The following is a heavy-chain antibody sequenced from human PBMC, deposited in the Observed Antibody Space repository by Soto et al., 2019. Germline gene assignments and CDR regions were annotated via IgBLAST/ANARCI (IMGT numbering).Heavy chain of an antibody. J-gene: IGHJ4*02. CDR1: GGSISSGDYY. Sequence: PSETLSLTCTVSGGSISSGDYYWSWIRQPPGKGLEWIGYIYYSGSTYYNPSLKSRVTISVDTSKNQFSLKLSSVTAADTAVYYCAREGGLNYYDSSGYFYYWGQGTLVTVSS. CDR3: AREGGLNYYDSSGYFYY. CDR2: IYYSGST. V-gene: IGHV4-30-4*01. D-gene: IGHD3-22*01.